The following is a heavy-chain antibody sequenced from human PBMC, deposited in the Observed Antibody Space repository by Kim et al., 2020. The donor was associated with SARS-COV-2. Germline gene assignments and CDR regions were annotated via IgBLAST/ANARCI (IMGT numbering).Heavy chain of an antibody. J-gene: IGHJ3*02. CDR2: ISSSSSTI. CDR1: GFTFSSYS. D-gene: IGHD3-10*01. V-gene: IGHV3-48*02. CDR3: ARDKNYYGSGSFDAFDI. Sequence: GGSLRLSCAASGFTFSSYSMNWVRQAPGKGLEWVSYISSSSSTIYYADSVKGRFTISRDNAKNSLYLQMNSLRDEDTAVYYCARDKNYYGSGSFDAFDIWGQGTMVTVSS.